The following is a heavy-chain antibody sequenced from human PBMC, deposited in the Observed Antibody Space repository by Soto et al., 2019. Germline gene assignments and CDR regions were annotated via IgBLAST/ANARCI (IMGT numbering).Heavy chain of an antibody. D-gene: IGHD3-9*01. CDR1: GYSFIDYY. CDR3: ARPPGYISDWYYFDL. J-gene: IGHJ4*02. Sequence: ASVKVSCKASGYSFIDYYMHWVRQAPGQGFEWMGRISPKSGGTNYAQKFEGRVTMTWDTSLNTAYMELSSLISEDTAVYYCARPPGYISDWYYFDLWGQGTLVTVSS. CDR2: ISPKSGGT. V-gene: IGHV1-2*02.